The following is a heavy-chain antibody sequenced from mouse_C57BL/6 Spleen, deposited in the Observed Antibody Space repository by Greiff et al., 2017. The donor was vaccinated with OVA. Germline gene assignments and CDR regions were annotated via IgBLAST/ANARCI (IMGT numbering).Heavy chain of an antibody. V-gene: IGHV10-3*01. D-gene: IGHD1-1*01. Sequence: EVKLVESGGGLVQPKGSLKLSCAASGFTFNTYAMHWVRQAPGKGLEWVARIRSKSSNYETYYADSVKDRFTISRDDSQSMLYLQMNNLKTEDTAMYYCVSDYGSSYPAWFAYWGQGTLVTVSA. CDR3: VSDYGSSYPAWFAY. CDR1: GFTFNTYA. J-gene: IGHJ3*01. CDR2: IRSKSSNYET.